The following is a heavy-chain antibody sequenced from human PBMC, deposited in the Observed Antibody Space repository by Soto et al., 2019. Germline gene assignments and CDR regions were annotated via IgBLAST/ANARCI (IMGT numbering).Heavy chain of an antibody. V-gene: IGHV3-66*01. CDR3: ARDGVYYGSGSYYKT. J-gene: IGHJ5*02. D-gene: IGHD3-10*01. Sequence: GGSLRLSCAASGFTVSSNYMSWVRQAPGKELKWASVIYSGGSTYYADSVKGRFTISRDNSKNTLYLQMNSLRVEVTVVYYCARDGVYYGSGSYYKTWGQGTLVTVSS. CDR1: GFTVSSNY. CDR2: IYSGGST.